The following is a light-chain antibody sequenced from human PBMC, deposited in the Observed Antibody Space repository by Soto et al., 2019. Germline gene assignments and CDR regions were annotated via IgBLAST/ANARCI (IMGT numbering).Light chain of an antibody. CDR2: LGS. Sequence: DIVMTQSPLSLPVTPGEPASISCRSSQSLLHSNGYNYVDWYLQKPGQSPQLLIYLGSNRASGVPDRFSGSGSGTEFTLKISIVEAEDVGVYYCMQPLQSWTFGQGTKVEIK. CDR1: QSLLHSNGYNY. J-gene: IGKJ1*01. CDR3: MQPLQSWT. V-gene: IGKV2-28*01.